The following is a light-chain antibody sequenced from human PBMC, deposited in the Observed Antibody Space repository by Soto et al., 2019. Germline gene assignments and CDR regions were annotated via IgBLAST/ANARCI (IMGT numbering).Light chain of an antibody. J-gene: IGLJ1*01. CDR3: CSYAGSSTLYV. CDR1: SSDVGIYNL. V-gene: IGLV2-23*01. CDR2: EGS. Sequence: QYALTQPAAVSGSPGQSITISCTGTSSDVGIYNLVSWYQQHPGKGPKVIVYEGSKRPSGVSNRFSGSKSGNTASLTISGLHPEDEADYYCCSYAGSSTLYVFGTGTKVTVL.